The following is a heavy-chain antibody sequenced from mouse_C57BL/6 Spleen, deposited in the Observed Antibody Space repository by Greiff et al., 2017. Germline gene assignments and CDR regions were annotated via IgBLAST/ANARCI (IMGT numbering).Heavy chain of an antibody. CDR1: GFNIKDYY. CDR3: ARNYGSSFWYFDV. V-gene: IGHV14-2*01. D-gene: IGHD1-1*01. Sequence: VHVKQSGAELVKPGASVKLSCTASGFNIKDYYMHWVKQRTEQGLEWIGRIDPEDGEIKYAPKFQGKATITADTSSNTAYLQLSSLTSEDTAVYYCARNYGSSFWYFDVWGTGTTVTVSS. J-gene: IGHJ1*03. CDR2: IDPEDGEI.